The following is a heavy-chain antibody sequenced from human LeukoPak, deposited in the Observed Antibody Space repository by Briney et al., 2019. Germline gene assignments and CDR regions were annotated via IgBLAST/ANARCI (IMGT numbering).Heavy chain of an antibody. CDR3: TTRACHAGGCSSSFYYYYGLHF. CDR1: GNSISNYA. J-gene: IGHJ6*02. Sequence: GASVKVSCKASGNSISNYAVSWVRQAPGQGFEWMGGIIPIFGTADYAPKFQGRVTITADQSTSTTYMALSSLKSEDTATYYCTTRACHAGGCSSSFYYYYGLHFWGQGTTVSVSS. V-gene: IGHV1-69*13. CDR2: IIPIFGTA. D-gene: IGHD3-16*01.